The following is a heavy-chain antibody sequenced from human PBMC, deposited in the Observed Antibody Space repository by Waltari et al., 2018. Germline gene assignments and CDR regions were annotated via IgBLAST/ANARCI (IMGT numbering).Heavy chain of an antibody. CDR2: ITSDGSTT. Sequence: EVQLVESGEGLVQPGGSLRLSCAASGFTFTSYWMHWVRQAPGKGLVWLSLITSDGSTTSYGDSVKGRFTISRDNAKNTLYLQMNSLRAEDTAVYYCSAGTVYWGQGILVTVSS. V-gene: IGHV3-74*01. CDR3: SAGTVY. D-gene: IGHD1-26*01. J-gene: IGHJ4*02. CDR1: GFTFTSYW.